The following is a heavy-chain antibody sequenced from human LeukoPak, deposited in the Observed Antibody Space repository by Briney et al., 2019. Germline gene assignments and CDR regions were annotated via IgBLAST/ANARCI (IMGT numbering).Heavy chain of an antibody. Sequence: PSETLSLTCTVSGGSISSSSYYWGWIRQPPGKGLEWIGSIYYSGSTYYNPSLKSRVTISVDTSKNQFSLKLSSVTAADTAVYYCARLYYYDFWSGYRYYFDYWGQGTLVTVSS. V-gene: IGHV4-39*01. CDR1: GGSISSSSYY. J-gene: IGHJ4*02. CDR3: ARLYYYDFWSGYRYYFDY. CDR2: IYYSGST. D-gene: IGHD3-3*01.